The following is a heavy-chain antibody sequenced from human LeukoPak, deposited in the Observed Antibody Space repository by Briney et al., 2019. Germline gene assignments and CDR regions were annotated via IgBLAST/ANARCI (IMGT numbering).Heavy chain of an antibody. Sequence: PGRSLRLSCAASGFTFRTYGIHWVRQAPGKGLEWVAVISYDGTNKYYADSVKGRFTISRDNSKNTLYLQMNSLRSEDTAVYYCARSHNDFGDDYWGQGSLVTVSS. D-gene: IGHD3-3*01. V-gene: IGHV3-30*03. CDR3: ARSHNDFGDDY. CDR1: GFTFRTYG. J-gene: IGHJ4*02. CDR2: ISYDGTNK.